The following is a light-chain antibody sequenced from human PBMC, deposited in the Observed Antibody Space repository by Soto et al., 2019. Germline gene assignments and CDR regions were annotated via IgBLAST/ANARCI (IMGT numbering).Light chain of an antibody. Sequence: QSALTQPXSASGSPGQXXTIXCTGTSSDVGGYKYVSWYQQHPGKAPKLTIYEVTKRPSGCPDRFSGSKSGXXXXXTVXXXXXEDXAXYXXSSYAGSNNLVF. CDR2: EVT. V-gene: IGLV2-8*01. CDR3: SSYAGSNNLV. J-gene: IGLJ3*02. CDR1: SSDVGGYKY.